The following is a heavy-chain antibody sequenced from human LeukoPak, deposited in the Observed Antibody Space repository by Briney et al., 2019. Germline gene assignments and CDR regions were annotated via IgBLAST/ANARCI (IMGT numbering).Heavy chain of an antibody. CDR1: GYSFSTYG. CDR2: ISPYLGDK. CDR3: ARGSLHSFDY. D-gene: IGHD3-10*01. Sequence: ASVKVSCKATGYSFSTYGISWVRQAPGQGLEWMGWISPYLGDKKYAQRVQGRVTMTTDTSTTTAYMELTNLISDDTAVYYCARGSLHSFDYWGQGTLVTVSS. J-gene: IGHJ4*02. V-gene: IGHV1-18*01.